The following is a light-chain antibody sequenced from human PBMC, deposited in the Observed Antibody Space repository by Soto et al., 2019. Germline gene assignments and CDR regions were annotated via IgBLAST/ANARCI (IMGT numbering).Light chain of an antibody. V-gene: IGKV1-39*01. CDR1: QSISNH. CDR3: QQSYSTPWT. CDR2: AAS. Sequence: MSQPPSSLFASLEDRVTITCRASQSISNHLNGYQQKPGKDPKLLIFAASSLQGGVPSRFCGSGAGTDFTLIISSLQHEDFVTYYYQQSYSTPWTFGQGTKVDIK. J-gene: IGKJ1*01.